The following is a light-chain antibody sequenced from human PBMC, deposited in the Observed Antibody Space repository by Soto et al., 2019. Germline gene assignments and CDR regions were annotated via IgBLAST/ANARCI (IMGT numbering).Light chain of an antibody. CDR2: DVS. CDR1: SSDVGGYNY. Sequence: QSALTQPASVSGSPGQSITISCTGTSSDVGGYNYVSWYQQHPAKAPKLMIYDVSNRPSGVSNRFSGSKSGNTAPLTISGLQDEDEADYSCSSYTSSSTVVFGGGTKLTVL. CDR3: SSYTSSSTVV. J-gene: IGLJ2*01. V-gene: IGLV2-14*01.